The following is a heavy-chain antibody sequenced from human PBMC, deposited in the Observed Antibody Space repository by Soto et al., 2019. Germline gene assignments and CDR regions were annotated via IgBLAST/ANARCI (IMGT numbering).Heavy chain of an antibody. CDR2: IKQDGSEK. V-gene: IGHV3-7*01. CDR3: ATFYYYYMDV. CDR1: GFTFSTYW. Sequence: GGSLRLSCAASGFTFSTYWMSWVRQAPGKGLEWVANIKQDGSEKYYVDSVKGRFTISKDNAKNSLYLQMNSLRAEDTAVYYCATFYYYYMDVWGKGTTVTVSS. J-gene: IGHJ6*03.